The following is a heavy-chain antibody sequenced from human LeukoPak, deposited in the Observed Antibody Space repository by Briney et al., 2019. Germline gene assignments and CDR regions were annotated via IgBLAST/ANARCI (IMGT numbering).Heavy chain of an antibody. J-gene: IGHJ3*02. D-gene: IGHD4-11*01. Sequence: KASETLSLTCAVYGGSFSGYYWSWIRQPPGKGLEWIGEINHSGSTNYNPSLKSRVTISVDTSKNQFSLKLSSVTAADTAVYYCARDQSNEAFDIWGQGTMVTVSS. CDR1: GGSFSGYY. CDR3: ARDQSNEAFDI. V-gene: IGHV4-34*01. CDR2: INHSGST.